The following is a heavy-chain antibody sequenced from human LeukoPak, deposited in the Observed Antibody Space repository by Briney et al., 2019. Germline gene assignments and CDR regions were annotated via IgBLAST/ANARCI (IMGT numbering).Heavy chain of an antibody. Sequence: PGGSLRLSCAASGFTFSSYGMHWVRQAPGKGLEWVAVISYDGSNKYYADSVKGRFTISRGNSKNTLYLQMNSLRAEDTAVYYCAKEHYYYDSSGYYPDYWGQGTLVTVSS. CDR2: ISYDGSNK. D-gene: IGHD3-22*01. CDR3: AKEHYYYDSSGYYPDY. V-gene: IGHV3-30*18. J-gene: IGHJ4*02. CDR1: GFTFSSYG.